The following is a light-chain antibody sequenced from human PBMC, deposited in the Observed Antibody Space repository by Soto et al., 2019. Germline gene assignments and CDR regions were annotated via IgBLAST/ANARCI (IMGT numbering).Light chain of an antibody. V-gene: IGKV3-20*01. CDR3: HQYGTSPMFA. J-gene: IGKJ3*01. Sequence: EIVLTQSPDTLSLSPGERATLSCSASQSVKSNYLAWYQQRPGQAPSLLIYGASRRATGVPDRFSGSGSGIDFSLTISRLEPEDFAVYYCHQYGTSPMFAFGPGTKVDF. CDR1: QSVKSNY. CDR2: GAS.